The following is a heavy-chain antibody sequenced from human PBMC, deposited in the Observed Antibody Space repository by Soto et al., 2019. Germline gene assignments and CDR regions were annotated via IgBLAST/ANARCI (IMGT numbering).Heavy chain of an antibody. CDR3: ARDGALDDSSAYYFPY. V-gene: IGHV1-3*01. J-gene: IGHJ4*02. CDR2: INAGNGNT. CDR1: GYTFTSYA. D-gene: IGHD3-22*01. Sequence: ASVKVSCKASGYTFTSYAMHWVRQAPGQRLEWMGWINAGNGNTKYSQKFQGRVTITRDTSASTAYMELRSLRSDDTAVYYCARDGALDDSSAYYFPYCGQGTLVTVSS.